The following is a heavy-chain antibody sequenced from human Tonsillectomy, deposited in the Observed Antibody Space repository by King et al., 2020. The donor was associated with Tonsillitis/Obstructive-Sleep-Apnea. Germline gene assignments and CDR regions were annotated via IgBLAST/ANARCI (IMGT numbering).Heavy chain of an antibody. Sequence: QVQLVESGAEVKKPGASVKVSCRASGYTFTGYYIHWVRQAPGQGLERMGWINPNTGGTNYAQKFQGRVTLTRDTSISTAYMELSRLRSDDTAVYYCASNWGSPSNFEYWGQGTLVTVSS. D-gene: IGHD7-27*01. CDR1: GYTFTGYY. CDR2: INPNTGGT. J-gene: IGHJ4*02. V-gene: IGHV1-2*02. CDR3: ASNWGSPSNFEY.